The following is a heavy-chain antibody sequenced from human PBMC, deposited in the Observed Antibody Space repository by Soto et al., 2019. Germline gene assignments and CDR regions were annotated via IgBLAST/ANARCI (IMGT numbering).Heavy chain of an antibody. Sequence: QVQLVESGGGVVQPGRSLRLSCAASGFTFSSYGMHWVRQAPGKGLEWMAVISSDGNNKYYADSVKGRFTIARDNSKNTLYLQMNSLRAEDTAVYYCAKDGGQRYNYGPDYWGQGTLVTVSS. V-gene: IGHV3-30*18. D-gene: IGHD5-18*01. CDR2: ISSDGNNK. J-gene: IGHJ4*02. CDR3: AKDGGQRYNYGPDY. CDR1: GFTFSSYG.